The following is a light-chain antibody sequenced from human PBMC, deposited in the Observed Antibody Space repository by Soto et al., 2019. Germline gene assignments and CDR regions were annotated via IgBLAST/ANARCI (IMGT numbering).Light chain of an antibody. CDR1: SSDVGGYNY. V-gene: IGLV2-14*01. Sequence: QSVLTQPASVSGSPGQSITISCTGTSSDVGGYNYVSWYQQHPGKAPKLMIYDVSNRPSGVSNRFSGSKSGNTASLTISGLQAEDEADYYCSSNTSSSSGVFGTGTKVPV. CDR2: DVS. CDR3: SSNTSSSSGV. J-gene: IGLJ1*01.